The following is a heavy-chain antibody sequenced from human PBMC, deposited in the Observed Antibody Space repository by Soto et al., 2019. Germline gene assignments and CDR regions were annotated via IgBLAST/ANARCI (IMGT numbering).Heavy chain of an antibody. D-gene: IGHD2-21*02. J-gene: IGHJ4*02. V-gene: IGHV1-18*01. CDR3: ARDRDWNLDY. CDR2: ISADKGNT. Sequence: ASVKVSCKASGYSFTTYGMTWVRQAPGQGLEWMGWISADKGNTKYAQNFQSRATLTTDTSTSTAYMELRSLRSDDTAVYYCARDRDWNLDYWGQGTLVTVSS. CDR1: GYSFTTYG.